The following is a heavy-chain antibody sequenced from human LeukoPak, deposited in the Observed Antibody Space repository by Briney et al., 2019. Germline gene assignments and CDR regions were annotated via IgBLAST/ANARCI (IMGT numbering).Heavy chain of an antibody. J-gene: IGHJ4*02. CDR1: GFTFSSYG. V-gene: IGHV3-30*02. Sequence: GGSLRLSCAASGFTFSSYGMHWVRQAPGKGLEWVAFIRYDGSNKYYADSVKGRFTISRDNSKNTLYLQMNSLRAEDTAVYYCARVIAAAGIGGILVDYWGQGTLVTVSS. CDR3: ARVIAAAGIGGILVDY. CDR2: IRYDGSNK. D-gene: IGHD6-13*01.